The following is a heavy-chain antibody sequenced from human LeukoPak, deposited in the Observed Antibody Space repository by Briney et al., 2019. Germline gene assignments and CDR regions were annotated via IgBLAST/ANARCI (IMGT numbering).Heavy chain of an antibody. CDR3: ARARLQSPGDAFDI. CDR2: ISSSSSYI. CDR1: GFTFSSYS. Sequence: PGGSLRLSCAASGFTFSSYSMNWVRQAPGKGLEWVSSISSSSSYIYYADSVKGRFTISRDNAKNSPYLQMNSLRAEDTAVYYCARARLQSPGDAFDIWGQGTMVTVSS. J-gene: IGHJ3*02. V-gene: IGHV3-21*01.